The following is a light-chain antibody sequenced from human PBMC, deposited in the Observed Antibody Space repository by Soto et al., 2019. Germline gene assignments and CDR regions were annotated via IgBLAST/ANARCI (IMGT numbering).Light chain of an antibody. J-gene: IGKJ1*01. Sequence: DIQMTQSPSSLSASVGDIVTITCRASQGISHFLAGYQQKPGKVPKLLIYAASILQSGVPPRFSGSGSGTEFTLTISRLQPEDVATYYCQKYNTVPRTFGQGTKGEI. CDR1: QGISHF. CDR3: QKYNTVPRT. V-gene: IGKV1-27*01. CDR2: AAS.